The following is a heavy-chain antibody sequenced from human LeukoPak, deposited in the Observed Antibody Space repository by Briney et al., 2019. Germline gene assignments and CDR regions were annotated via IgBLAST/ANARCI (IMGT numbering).Heavy chain of an antibody. V-gene: IGHV3-53*01. D-gene: IGHD6-19*01. CDR3: ARTPSSGWYYFDY. J-gene: IGHJ4*02. CDR1: GFTVSSNY. CDR2: IYSGGST. Sequence: GGSLRLSCAASGFTVSSNYMSWVRQAPGKGLEWVSVIYSGGSTYYADSVKGRFTISRDNSKNTLYLQMNSLGVEDTAVYHCARTPSSGWYYFDYWGQGTLVTVSS.